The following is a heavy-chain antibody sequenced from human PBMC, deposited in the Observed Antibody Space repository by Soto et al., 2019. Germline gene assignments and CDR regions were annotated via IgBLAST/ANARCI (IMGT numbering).Heavy chain of an antibody. CDR2: VSVYGGST. CDR1: GFIFSDFA. V-gene: IGHV3-23*01. Sequence: DVQLLESGGDLVQPGESLRLSCAASGFIFSDFAMSWVRQTPGKGLEWVSAVSVYGGSTHYSDAVKGRFTISRDNSRDTLFLQMNSLRAEDTAVYYCASRPAGDSHWYFGLWGRGTLVTVSS. J-gene: IGHJ2*01. CDR3: ASRPAGDSHWYFGL. D-gene: IGHD2-21*01.